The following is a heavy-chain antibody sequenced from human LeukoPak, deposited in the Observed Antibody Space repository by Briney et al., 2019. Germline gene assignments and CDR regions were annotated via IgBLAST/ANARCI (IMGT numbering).Heavy chain of an antibody. CDR3: VTGGGWLPDY. CDR1: GGSISSYY. J-gene: IGHJ4*02. Sequence: WETLPLTCTVSGGSISSYYCNWVRQPPGKGLEWVGYIYSSVTTNYNPSLKSRVTISVDMSKNQFSLRLSSVTATDTAVYYCVTGGGWLPDYWGRGTLVTVSS. CDR2: IYSSVTT. V-gene: IGHV4-4*08. D-gene: IGHD3-22*01.